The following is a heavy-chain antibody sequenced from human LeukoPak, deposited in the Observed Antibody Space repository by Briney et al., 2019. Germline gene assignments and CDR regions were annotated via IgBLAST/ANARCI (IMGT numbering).Heavy chain of an antibody. V-gene: IGHV3-7*01. D-gene: IGHD4-17*01. CDR3: ARENDYTDYGQDYNYYMDV. CDR2: IKQDGSEK. CDR1: GFTFSSYS. Sequence: GGSLRLSCAAPGFTFSSYSMNWVRQAPEKGLEWMANIKQDGSEKYYVDSVKGRFTISRDNAKNSLYLQMNSLRADDTAVYYCARENDYTDYGQDYNYYMDVWGNGTTVTVSS. J-gene: IGHJ6*03.